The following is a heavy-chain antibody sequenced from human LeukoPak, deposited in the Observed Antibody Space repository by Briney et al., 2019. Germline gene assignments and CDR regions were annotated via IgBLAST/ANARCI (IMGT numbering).Heavy chain of an antibody. J-gene: IGHJ3*02. CDR2: ISWNSGSI. CDR3: ARMIVNPLDAFDI. D-gene: IGHD3-22*01. V-gene: IGHV3-9*01. CDR1: GFTFDDYA. Sequence: PGRSLRLSCAASGFTFDDYAMHWVRQAPGKGLEWVSGISWNSGSIGYADSVKGRFTISRDNAKNSLYLQMNSLRAEDTAVYYCARMIVNPLDAFDIWGQGTMVTVSS.